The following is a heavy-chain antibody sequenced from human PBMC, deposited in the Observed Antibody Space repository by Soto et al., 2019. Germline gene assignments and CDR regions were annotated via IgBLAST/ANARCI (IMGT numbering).Heavy chain of an antibody. D-gene: IGHD3-16*01. CDR1: GASITRENW. J-gene: IGHJ4*02. CDR2: IYHSGSA. V-gene: IGHV4-4*02. Sequence: PSETLSLTCTVSGASITRENWWSWVRQPPGKGLEWIGEIYHSGSANYNPSLKSRATISLDKSKSQFSLKRTSVTAAEEAIYYSVRVRVPVWGNSPNRAPIFASWVQGTPVTVSS. CDR3: VRVRVPVWGNSPNRAPIFAS.